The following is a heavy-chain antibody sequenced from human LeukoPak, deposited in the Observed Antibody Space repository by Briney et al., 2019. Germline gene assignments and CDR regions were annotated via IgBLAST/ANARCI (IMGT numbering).Heavy chain of an antibody. J-gene: IGHJ4*02. CDR2: IFPGDSDT. V-gene: IGHV5-51*01. D-gene: IGHD2-2*01. CDR1: GFPFTSYW. CDR3: ARQRSRYCSTTRCYEFDY. Sequence: GESLKISCKGSGFPFTSYWIGWVRQMPGKGLEWMGIIFPGDSDTRYSPSFQGQVTISVDKSISTAYLQWSSLKASDTAIYYCARQRSRYCSTTRCYEFDYWGQGTLVTVSS.